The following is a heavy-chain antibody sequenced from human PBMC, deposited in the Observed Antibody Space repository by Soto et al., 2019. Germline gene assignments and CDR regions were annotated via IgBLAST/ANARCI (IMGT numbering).Heavy chain of an antibody. CDR3: ASASSTSGGYYGMDV. CDR1: GFTFTSYA. Sequence: QMQLVQSGPEVKKPGTSVKVSCKTSGFTFTSYAMQWVRQARGQRLEWIGWIVVGSGHTNYAQKFQERGTITRDMSTSTAYMELSSLRSEDTAMYYCASASSTSGGYYGMDVWGQGTTVTVSS. J-gene: IGHJ6*02. D-gene: IGHD2-2*01. CDR2: IVVGSGHT. V-gene: IGHV1-58*02.